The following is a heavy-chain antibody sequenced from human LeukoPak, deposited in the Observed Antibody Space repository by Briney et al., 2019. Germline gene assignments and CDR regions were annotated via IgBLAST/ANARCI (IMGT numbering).Heavy chain of an antibody. CDR1: GGSFSGYY. D-gene: IGHD5-18*01. CDR3: ARVSYGLYYYYYGMDV. CDR2: INHSGST. J-gene: IGHJ6*02. V-gene: IGHV4-34*01. Sequence: SETLSLTCAVYGGSFSGYYWSWIRQPPGKGLEWIGEINHSGSTNYNPSLKSRVTISVDTSKNQSSLKLSSVTAADTAVYYCARVSYGLYYYYYGMDVWGQGATVTVSS.